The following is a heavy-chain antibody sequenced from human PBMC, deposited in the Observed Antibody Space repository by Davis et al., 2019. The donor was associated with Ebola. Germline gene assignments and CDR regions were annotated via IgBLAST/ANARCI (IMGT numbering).Heavy chain of an antibody. CDR2: ISYHGKNI. J-gene: IGHJ4*02. CDR3: AKDAANGYYDS. D-gene: IGHD4/OR15-4a*01. Sequence: GGSLRLSCVASGFTFSNYGTHWVRQAPGKGLEWVAFISYHGKNIPYADSVWGRFTISRDNSKNSLFLQMDSLRPEDTAFYYCAKDAANGYYDSWGQGTLVTVSS. CDR1: GFTFSNYG. V-gene: IGHV3-30*18.